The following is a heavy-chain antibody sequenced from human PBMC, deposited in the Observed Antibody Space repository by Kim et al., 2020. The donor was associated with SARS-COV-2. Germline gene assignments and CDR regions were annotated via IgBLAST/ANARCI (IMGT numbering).Heavy chain of an antibody. J-gene: IGHJ4*02. V-gene: IGHV3-30*18. CDR1: GFTFSSYG. CDR2: ISYDGSNK. CDR3: AKDSPTYGSGSYSDY. D-gene: IGHD3-10*01. Sequence: GESLKISCAASGFTFSSYGMHWVRQAPGKGLEWVAVISYDGSNKYYADSVKGRFTISRDNSKNTLYLQMNSLRAEDTAVYYCAKDSPTYGSGSYSDYWGQ.